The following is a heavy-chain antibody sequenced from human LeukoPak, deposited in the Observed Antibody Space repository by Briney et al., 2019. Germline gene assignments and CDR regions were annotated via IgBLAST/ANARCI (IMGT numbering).Heavy chain of an antibody. CDR2: ISGTADST. V-gene: IGHV3-23*01. D-gene: IGHD3-10*01. CDR3: AREYLVHGVITFITIDY. CDR1: ALTFSNYA. Sequence: GGSLRLSCAASALTFSNYALAWVRHAPGKGLECVSAISGTADSTHYADSVRGRFTISRDNSKNTVYLQMNSLRAEDTAVYYCAREYLVHGVITFITIDYWGQGTRVSVSS. J-gene: IGHJ4*02.